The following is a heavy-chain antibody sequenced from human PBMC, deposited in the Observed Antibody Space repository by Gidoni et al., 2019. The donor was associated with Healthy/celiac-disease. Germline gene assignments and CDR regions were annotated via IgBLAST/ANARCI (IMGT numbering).Heavy chain of an antibody. Sequence: QVQLQESGPGLVKPSETLSLTCAVSGYSISSGYYWGWIRQPPGKGLEWIGSIYHSGSTYYNPSLKSRVTISVDTSKNQFSLKLSSVTAADTAVYYCALAAAQEGFDYWGQGTLVTVSS. J-gene: IGHJ4*02. D-gene: IGHD6-13*01. V-gene: IGHV4-38-2*01. CDR2: IYHSGST. CDR3: ALAAAQEGFDY. CDR1: GYSISSGYY.